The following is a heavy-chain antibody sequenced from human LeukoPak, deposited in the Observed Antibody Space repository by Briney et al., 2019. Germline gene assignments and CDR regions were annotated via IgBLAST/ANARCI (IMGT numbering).Heavy chain of an antibody. V-gene: IGHV4-39*01. Sequence: PSETLSLTCTVSGGSISSSSYYRGWIRQPPGKGLEWIGSIYYSGSTYYNPSLKSRVTISVDTSKNQFSLKLRSVTAADTAVYYCARHHQLGIDAFDIWGQGTMVTVSS. CDR2: IYYSGST. CDR3: ARHHQLGIDAFDI. CDR1: GGSISSSSYY. D-gene: IGHD7-27*01. J-gene: IGHJ3*02.